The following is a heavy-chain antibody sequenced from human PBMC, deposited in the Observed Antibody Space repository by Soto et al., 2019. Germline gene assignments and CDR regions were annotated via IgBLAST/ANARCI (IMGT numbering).Heavy chain of an antibody. Sequence: SVKVSCKASGFTFTSSAVQWVRQARGQRLEWIGWIVVGSGNTNYAQKFQERVTITRDMSTSTAYMELSSLRSDDTAVYYCAADGIAAAGDFDYWGQGTLVTVP. J-gene: IGHJ4*02. V-gene: IGHV1-58*01. CDR3: AADGIAAAGDFDY. CDR1: GFTFTSSA. CDR2: IVVGSGNT. D-gene: IGHD6-13*01.